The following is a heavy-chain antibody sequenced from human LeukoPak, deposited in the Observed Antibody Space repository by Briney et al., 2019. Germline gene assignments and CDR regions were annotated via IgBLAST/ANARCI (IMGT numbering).Heavy chain of an antibody. Sequence: GRSLRLSCAASGFTFSDYYMSWIRQAPGKGLEWVSYIIGSGDSKFYADSVKGRFTISRDNAKNSLYLQMNSLRAEDTAVYYCARRTYSNYFFDYWGQGTLVTVSS. J-gene: IGHJ4*02. CDR3: ARRTYSNYFFDY. CDR1: GFTFSDYY. V-gene: IGHV3-11*01. D-gene: IGHD4-11*01. CDR2: IIGSGDSK.